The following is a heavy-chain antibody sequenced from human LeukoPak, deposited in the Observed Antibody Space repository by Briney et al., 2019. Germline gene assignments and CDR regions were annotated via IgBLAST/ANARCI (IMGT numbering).Heavy chain of an antibody. CDR2: INSDGRDT. J-gene: IGHJ4*02. CDR3: VGGYDSHS. Sequence: PGGSLRLSCAASGFTFSNLWMHWVRQAPGKGRVWGTRINSDGRDTVYADSVRGRLTISRENAKHTLYLQMNSLRAEDKAIYFCVGGYDSHSGGQGTLAPVS. D-gene: IGHD3-16*01. CDR1: GFTFSNLW. V-gene: IGHV3-74*01.